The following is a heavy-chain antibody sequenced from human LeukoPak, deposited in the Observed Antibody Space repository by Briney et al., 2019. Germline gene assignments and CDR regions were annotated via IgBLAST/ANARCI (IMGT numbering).Heavy chain of an antibody. J-gene: IGHJ4*02. D-gene: IGHD3-22*01. V-gene: IGHV3-15*01. Sequence: GGSLRLSCAASGFTFSNAWMSWVRQAPGKGLEWVGRIKSKTDGGTTDYAAPVKGRFTISRDDSKNTLYLQMNSLKTEDTAVYYCTTDLAPCYYDSSGYCFDYWGQGTLVTVSS. CDR2: IKSKTDGGTT. CDR3: TTDLAPCYYDSSGYCFDY. CDR1: GFTFSNAW.